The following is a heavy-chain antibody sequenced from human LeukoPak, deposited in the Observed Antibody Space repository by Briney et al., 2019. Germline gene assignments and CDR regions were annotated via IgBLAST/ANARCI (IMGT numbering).Heavy chain of an antibody. CDR1: GFTFSSYG. D-gene: IGHD3-3*01. CDR3: ARLRRDYYFDY. J-gene: IGHJ4*02. Sequence: PGRSLRLSCAASGFTFSSYGMHWVRQAPGKGLEWVAVISYDGSNKYYADSVKGRFTISRDNSKNTLYLQMNSLRAEDTAVYYCARLRRDYYFDYWGQGTLVTVSS. V-gene: IGHV3-30*03. CDR2: ISYDGSNK.